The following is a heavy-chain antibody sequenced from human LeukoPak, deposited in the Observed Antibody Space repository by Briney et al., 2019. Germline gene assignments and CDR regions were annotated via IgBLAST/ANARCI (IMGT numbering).Heavy chain of an antibody. CDR3: ATNPVYGSGSSFDY. CDR1: GVSISSGGYS. J-gene: IGHJ4*02. D-gene: IGHD3-10*01. V-gene: IGHV4-30-2*01. Sequence: SETLSLTCAVSGVSISSGGYSWSWIRQPPGKGLEWIGYIYHSGSTYYNPSLKSRVTISVDRPKNQFSLILNSVTAADTAVYYCATNPVYGSGSSFDYWGQGTLVTVSS. CDR2: IYHSGST.